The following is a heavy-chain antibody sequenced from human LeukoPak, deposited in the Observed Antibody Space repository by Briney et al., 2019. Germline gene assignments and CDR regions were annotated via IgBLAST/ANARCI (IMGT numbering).Heavy chain of an antibody. D-gene: IGHD2-2*01. Sequence: GGSLRLSCAASGFTFSSYSMNWVRQAPGKGLEWVSYISSSSSTIYYADSVKGRFTISRDNAKNSLYLQMNSLRADDTAVYYCARDEREEVVPAAHGDFQHWGQGTLVTVSS. V-gene: IGHV3-48*04. CDR3: ARDEREEVVPAAHGDFQH. CDR1: GFTFSSYS. J-gene: IGHJ1*01. CDR2: ISSSSSTI.